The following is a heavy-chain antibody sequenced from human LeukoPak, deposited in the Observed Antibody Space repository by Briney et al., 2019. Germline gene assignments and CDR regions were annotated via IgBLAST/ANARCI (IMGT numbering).Heavy chain of an antibody. CDR1: GGSISSYY. J-gene: IGHJ5*02. CDR2: INHSGST. V-gene: IGHV4-34*01. Sequence: SETLSLTCTVSGGSISSYYWSWIRQPPGKGLEWIGEINHSGSTNYNPSLKSRVTISVDTSKNQFSLKLSSVTAADTAVYYCARVKKVVPAARTSYNWFDPWGQGTLVTVSS. CDR3: ARVKKVVPAARTSYNWFDP. D-gene: IGHD2-2*01.